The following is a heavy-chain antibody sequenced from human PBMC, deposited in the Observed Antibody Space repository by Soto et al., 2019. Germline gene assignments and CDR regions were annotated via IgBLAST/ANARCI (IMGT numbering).Heavy chain of an antibody. Sequence: GASVKVSCKASGYTFTSYGISWVRQAPGQGLEWMGWISAYNGNTNYAQKLQGRVTMTTDTSTSTAYMELRSLRSDDTAVYYCARGFTIGWQQLPFYGMDVWGQGTTVTVSS. CDR1: GYTFTSYG. D-gene: IGHD6-13*01. J-gene: IGHJ6*02. CDR3: ARGFTIGWQQLPFYGMDV. V-gene: IGHV1-18*01. CDR2: ISAYNGNT.